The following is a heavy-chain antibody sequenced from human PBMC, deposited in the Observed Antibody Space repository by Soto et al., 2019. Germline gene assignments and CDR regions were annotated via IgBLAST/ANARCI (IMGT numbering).Heavy chain of an antibody. Sequence: GGSLRLSCAASGFTFSDYYMSWIRQAPGKGLEWVSYISSSGSTIYYADSVKGRFTISRDNAKNSLYLQMNSLRAEDTAVYYCAREICLLGAGAYAFDIWGQGTMVTVSS. J-gene: IGHJ3*02. D-gene: IGHD1-26*01. CDR3: AREICLLGAGAYAFDI. V-gene: IGHV3-11*01. CDR2: ISSSGSTI. CDR1: GFTFSDYY.